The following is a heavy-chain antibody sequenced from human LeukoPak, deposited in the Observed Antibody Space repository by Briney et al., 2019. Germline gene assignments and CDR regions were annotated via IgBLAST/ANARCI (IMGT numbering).Heavy chain of an antibody. Sequence: PGGFLRLSCAASGFTFSSYGMHWVRQAPGKGLEWVAVISYDGSNKYYADSVKGRFTISRDNSKNTLYLQMNSLRAEDTAVYYCAKPGGGRYFDWLAPFDYWGQGTLVTVSS. CDR2: ISYDGSNK. CDR1: GFTFSSYG. V-gene: IGHV3-30*18. J-gene: IGHJ4*02. CDR3: AKPGGGRYFDWLAPFDY. D-gene: IGHD3-9*01.